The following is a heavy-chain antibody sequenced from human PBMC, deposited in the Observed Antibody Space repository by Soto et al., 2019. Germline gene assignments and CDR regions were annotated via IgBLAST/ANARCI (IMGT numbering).Heavy chain of an antibody. D-gene: IGHD2-15*01. CDR3: ARGGYCSGGSCDTDAFDI. V-gene: IGHV1-2*04. Sequence: QVQLVQSGAEVKKPGASVKVSCKASGYTFTGYYMHWVRQAPGQGLEWMGWINPNSGGTNYAQKFQGWVTMTRDTSISTAYMELSRLGSDDTAVYYCARGGYCSGGSCDTDAFDIWGQGTMVTVSS. CDR1: GYTFTGYY. CDR2: INPNSGGT. J-gene: IGHJ3*02.